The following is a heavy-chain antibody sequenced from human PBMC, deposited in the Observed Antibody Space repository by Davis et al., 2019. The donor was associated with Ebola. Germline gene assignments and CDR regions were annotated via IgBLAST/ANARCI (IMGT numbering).Heavy chain of an antibody. V-gene: IGHV3-33*01. CDR2: IWYDGSNK. CDR3: ARDSVDYGSGSSQYYYYGMDV. CDR1: ASTFSSYG. Sequence: GRSLRLSCAASASTFSSYGMHCVRQAPGKGLEWVAVIWYDGSNKYYADSVKGRFTISRDNSKNTLYLQMNSLRAEDTAVYYCARDSVDYGSGSSQYYYYGMDVWGQGTTVTVSS. J-gene: IGHJ6*02. D-gene: IGHD3-10*01.